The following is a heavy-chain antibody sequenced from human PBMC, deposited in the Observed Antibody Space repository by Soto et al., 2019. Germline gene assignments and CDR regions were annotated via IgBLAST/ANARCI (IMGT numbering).Heavy chain of an antibody. V-gene: IGHV4-34*01. CDR3: ASYYYDSSGYYYVPGVY. Sequence: SETLSLTCAVYGGSFSGYYWTWIRQSPGKGLEWIGKINHSGSTNYNPSLKSRVTISVDTSKNQFSLKLTSMTAADTAVYYCASYYYDSSGYYYVPGVYWGQGTLVTVSS. D-gene: IGHD3-22*01. J-gene: IGHJ4*02. CDR1: GGSFSGYY. CDR2: INHSGST.